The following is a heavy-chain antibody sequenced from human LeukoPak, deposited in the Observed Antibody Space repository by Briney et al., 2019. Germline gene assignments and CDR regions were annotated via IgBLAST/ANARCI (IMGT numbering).Heavy chain of an antibody. CDR2: ISVSGNT. J-gene: IGHJ4*02. CDR3: AKAPVTTCSGAYCYPFDY. Sequence: GGTLRLSCAASGFTFTSYGMSWVRQAPGKGLEWVSAISVSGNTYHADSVKGRFTISRDSYKNTLYLQMNSLRAEDAAVYYCAKAPVTTCSGAYCYPFDYWGQGTLVTVSS. D-gene: IGHD2-15*01. CDR1: GFTFTSYG. V-gene: IGHV3-23*01.